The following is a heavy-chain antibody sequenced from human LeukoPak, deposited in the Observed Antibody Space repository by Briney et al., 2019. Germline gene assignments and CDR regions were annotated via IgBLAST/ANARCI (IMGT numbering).Heavy chain of an antibody. CDR3: AREGLKLRYFDWSYYFDY. Sequence: GGSLRLXCAASGFTFSSYSMNWVRQAPGMGLEWVSYISSFSSTIYYADSVKGRFTISRDNAKHSLYLLMNSLRAEDTAVYYCAREGLKLRYFDWSYYFDYWGQGTLVTVSS. CDR1: GFTFSSYS. D-gene: IGHD3-9*01. CDR2: ISSFSSTI. J-gene: IGHJ4*02. V-gene: IGHV3-48*01.